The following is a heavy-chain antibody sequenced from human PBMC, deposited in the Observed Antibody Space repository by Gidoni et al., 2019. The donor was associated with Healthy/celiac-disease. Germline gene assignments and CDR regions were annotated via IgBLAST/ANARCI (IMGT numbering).Heavy chain of an antibody. D-gene: IGHD6-13*01. Sequence: EVPLLESGGGLVQPGGSLRLSCAASGFTFSSYAMSWVRQAPGKGLEWVSAISGSGGSTYYADSVKGRFTISRDNSKNTLYLQMNSLRAEDTAVYYCAKGVQQQLVLPYYFDYWGQGTLVTVSS. V-gene: IGHV3-23*01. CDR1: GFTFSSYA. CDR2: ISGSGGST. J-gene: IGHJ4*02. CDR3: AKGVQQQLVLPYYFDY.